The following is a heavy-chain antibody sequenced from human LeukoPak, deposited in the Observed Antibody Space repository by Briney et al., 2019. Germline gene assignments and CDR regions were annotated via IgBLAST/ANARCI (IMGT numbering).Heavy chain of an antibody. D-gene: IGHD2-2*01. CDR3: ARARVVPAAYHGYYYYYGMDV. CDR2: ISYDGSNK. V-gene: IGHV3-30-3*01. Sequence: SLRLSXXXXGFTFXSYAMHWVRQAPGKGLEWVAVISYDGSNKYYADSVKGRFTISRDNSKNTLYLQMNSLRAEDTAVYYCARARVVPAAYHGYYYYYGMDVWGQGTTVTVSS. CDR1: GFTFXSYA. J-gene: IGHJ6*02.